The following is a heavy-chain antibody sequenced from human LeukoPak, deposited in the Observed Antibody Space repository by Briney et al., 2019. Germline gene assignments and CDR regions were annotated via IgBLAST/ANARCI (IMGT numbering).Heavy chain of an antibody. CDR1: GFRFSSYW. CDR2: IRQDESER. Sequence: GGSLRLSCEGSGFRFSSYWMTWVRQLPGKGPEWVANIRQDESERYFADSVKGRFTISRDNAKKSVYLHMSSLRAEDTALYYCASLSAYYYGSYFYYYMDVWGKGTTVTVSS. D-gene: IGHD3-10*01. V-gene: IGHV3-7*01. J-gene: IGHJ6*03. CDR3: ASLSAYYYGSYFYYYMDV.